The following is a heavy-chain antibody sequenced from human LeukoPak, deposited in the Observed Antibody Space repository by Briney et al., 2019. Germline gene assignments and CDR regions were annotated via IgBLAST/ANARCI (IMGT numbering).Heavy chain of an antibody. Sequence: GRSLRLSCAASGFTFSSYGMHWVRQAPGKGLEWVAVIWYDGRNKNYAASVKGRFTISRDNSKNTLYLQMNSLRAEDTAVYYCARDVMAYSGYESVDYWGQGTLVTVSS. J-gene: IGHJ4*02. V-gene: IGHV3-33*01. CDR2: IWYDGRNK. CDR1: GFTFSSYG. D-gene: IGHD5-12*01. CDR3: ARDVMAYSGYESVDY.